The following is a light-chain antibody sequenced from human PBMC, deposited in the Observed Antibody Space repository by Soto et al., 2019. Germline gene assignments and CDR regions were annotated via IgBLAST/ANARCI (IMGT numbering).Light chain of an antibody. CDR1: QSLSGW. Sequence: DVQMTQSPSTLSASVGDRVTITCRASQSLSGWLAWYQQKSGKAPTVLIYKSSILQSGVPFGFSGSGSGTEFTLTISSLQPDDFANYYCLQYDSYPWTFGQGTKVEIK. J-gene: IGKJ1*01. CDR2: KSS. V-gene: IGKV1-5*03. CDR3: LQYDSYPWT.